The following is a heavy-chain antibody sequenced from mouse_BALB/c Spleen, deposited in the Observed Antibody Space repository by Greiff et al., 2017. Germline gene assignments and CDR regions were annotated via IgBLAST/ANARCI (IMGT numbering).Heavy chain of an antibody. CDR1: GFSLTSYG. CDR3: ARDPNWDGPYAMDY. J-gene: IGHJ4*01. D-gene: IGHD4-1*02. V-gene: IGHV2-9*02. Sequence: VQLQESGPGLVAPSQSLSITCTVSGFSLTSYGVHWVRQPPGKGLEWLGVIWAGGSTNYNSALMSRLSISKDNSKSQVFLKMNSLQTDDTAMYYCARDPNWDGPYAMDYWGQGTSVTVSS. CDR2: IWAGGST.